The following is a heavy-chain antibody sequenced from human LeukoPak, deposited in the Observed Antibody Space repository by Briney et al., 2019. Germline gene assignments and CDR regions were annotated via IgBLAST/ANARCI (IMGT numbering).Heavy chain of an antibody. V-gene: IGHV3-7*03. CDR1: GITFSTYW. J-gene: IGHJ4*02. Sequence: GGSLRLSCAASGITFSTYWMSWVRQAPGKGLEWVAHIKQDGSQEYYVDSVKGRFTISRDNAKNSLYLQMNSLRVEDTAFYYCAKDNRRHYTSGPNPDSLHWGQGALVTVSS. D-gene: IGHD6-19*01. CDR3: AKDNRRHYTSGPNPDSLH. CDR2: IKQDGSQE.